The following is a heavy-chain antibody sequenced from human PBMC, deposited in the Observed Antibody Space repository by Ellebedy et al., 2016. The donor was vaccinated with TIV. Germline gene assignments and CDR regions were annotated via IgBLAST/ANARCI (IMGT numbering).Heavy chain of an antibody. CDR1: GGTFSSYA. CDR2: IIPIFGTA. V-gene: IGHV1-69*13. Sequence: ASVKVSCKASGGTFSSYAISWVRQAPGQGLEWMGGIIPIFGTANYAQKFQGRVTITADESTSTAYMELSSLRSEDTAVYYCAREVPTVTRYDAFDIWGQGTMVTVSS. D-gene: IGHD4-17*01. CDR3: AREVPTVTRYDAFDI. J-gene: IGHJ3*02.